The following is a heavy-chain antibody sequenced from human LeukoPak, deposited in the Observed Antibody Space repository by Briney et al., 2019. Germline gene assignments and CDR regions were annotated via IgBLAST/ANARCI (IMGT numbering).Heavy chain of an antibody. Sequence: GGSLRLSCAASGFTFTNYWMHWVRQAPGKGLVWVSRISSDGRSTNYADSVKGRFTISRDNAKNTLYLRMNSLRAEDTAVYYCAELNSYDSRGLDHWGQGTLVTVSS. CDR1: GFTFTNYW. D-gene: IGHD3-22*01. V-gene: IGHV3-74*01. CDR2: ISSDGRST. CDR3: AELNSYDSRGLDH. J-gene: IGHJ4*02.